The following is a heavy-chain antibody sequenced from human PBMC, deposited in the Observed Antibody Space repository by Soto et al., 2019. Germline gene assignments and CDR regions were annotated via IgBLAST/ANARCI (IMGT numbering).Heavy chain of an antibody. Sequence: GGSLRLSCAASGFTVSSNYMSWVRQAPGKGLEWVSVIYSGGSTYYADSVKGRFTISRDNSKNTLYLQMNSLRAEDTAVYYCARDSQGIAADSYYFDYWGQGTLVTVSS. J-gene: IGHJ4*02. CDR2: IYSGGST. D-gene: IGHD6-13*01. CDR3: ARDSQGIAADSYYFDY. CDR1: GFTVSSNY. V-gene: IGHV3-53*01.